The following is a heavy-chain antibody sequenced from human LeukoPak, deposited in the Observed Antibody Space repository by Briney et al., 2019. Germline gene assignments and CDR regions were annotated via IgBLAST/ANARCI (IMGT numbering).Heavy chain of an antibody. D-gene: IGHD6-19*01. J-gene: IGHJ6*02. CDR2: ISGSGGST. Sequence: GGSLRLSCAASGFTFSSCAMSWVRQAPGKGLEWVSAISGSGGSTYYADSVKGRFTISRDNSKNTLYLQMNSLRAEDTAVYYCASEGGWYFGYYYYGMDVWGQGTTVTVSS. V-gene: IGHV3-23*01. CDR1: GFTFSSCA. CDR3: ASEGGWYFGYYYYGMDV.